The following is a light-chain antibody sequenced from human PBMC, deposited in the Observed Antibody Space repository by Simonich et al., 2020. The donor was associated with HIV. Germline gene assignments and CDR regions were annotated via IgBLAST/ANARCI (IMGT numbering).Light chain of an antibody. V-gene: IGKV1D-8*01. CDR3: QQSYSTPRT. CDR2: GAS. CDR1: QDISTN. J-gene: IGKJ1*01. Sequence: VIWMTQSPSLLSASTGNKVTITCRLSQDISTNLAWYQPKPGKAPELLIYGASTLQTGVPSRFSGSGSGTNFTLTISCLQSEDFATYYCQQSYSTPRTFGQGTKVEIK.